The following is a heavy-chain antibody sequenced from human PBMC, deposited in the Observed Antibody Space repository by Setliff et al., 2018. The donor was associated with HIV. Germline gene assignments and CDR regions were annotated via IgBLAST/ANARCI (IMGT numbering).Heavy chain of an antibody. Sequence: SETLSPTCTVSGASIPSSSHYWGWIRQPPGKGLQWIGTIFSSGSTYYDPSLKSRVTISIDSTKNQISLKLNFVTAADTAVYYCARHVDIVAPFDFWGQGTPVTVSS. CDR3: ARHVDIVAPFDF. CDR1: GASIPSSSHY. J-gene: IGHJ4*02. V-gene: IGHV4-39*01. D-gene: IGHD5-12*01. CDR2: IFSSGST.